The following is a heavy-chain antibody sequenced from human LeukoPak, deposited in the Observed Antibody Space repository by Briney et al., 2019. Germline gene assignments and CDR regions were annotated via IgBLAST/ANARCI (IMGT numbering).Heavy chain of an antibody. Sequence: GGSLRLFCAASGFTYSDYSLNWLRQSPGKGLELVSSICNRGTLIYYGDSLKGRSTISRDNAKNSLYLQMSGLRAEDTAVYYCVRERFHGSGVPRYDYWGQGTLVTVSS. CDR1: GFTYSDYS. J-gene: IGHJ4*02. CDR2: ICNRGTLI. V-gene: IGHV3-21*01. CDR3: VRERFHGSGVPRYDY. D-gene: IGHD3-10*01.